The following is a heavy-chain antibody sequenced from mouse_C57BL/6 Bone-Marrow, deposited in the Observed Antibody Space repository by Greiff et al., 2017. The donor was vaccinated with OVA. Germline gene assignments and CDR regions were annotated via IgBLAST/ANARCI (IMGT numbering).Heavy chain of an antibody. D-gene: IGHD2-3*01. CDR3: TEDGYYFDY. CDR1: GFTFSNYW. J-gene: IGHJ2*01. V-gene: IGHV6-3*01. CDR2: IRLKSDNYAT. Sequence: EVQVVESGGGLVQPGGSMKLSCVASGFTFSNYWMNWVRQSPEKGLEWVAQIRLKSDNYATNYAESVKGRFTISRDDSKSSVYLQMNNLRAEDTGIYYCTEDGYYFDYWGQGTTLTVSS.